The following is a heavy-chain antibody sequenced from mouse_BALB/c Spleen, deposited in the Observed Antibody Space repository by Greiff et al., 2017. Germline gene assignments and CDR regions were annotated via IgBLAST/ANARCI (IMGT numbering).Heavy chain of an antibody. CDR2: IWAGGST. CDR3: ARSGTYYAMDY. CDR1: GFSLTSYG. Sequence: VQLKESGPGLVAPSQSLSITCTVSGFSLTSYGVHWVRQPPGKGLEWLGVIWAGGSTNYNSALMSRLSISKDNSKSQVFLKMNSLQTDDTAMYYCARSGTYYAMDYWGQGTSVTVSS. V-gene: IGHV2-9*02. D-gene: IGHD4-1*01. J-gene: IGHJ4*01.